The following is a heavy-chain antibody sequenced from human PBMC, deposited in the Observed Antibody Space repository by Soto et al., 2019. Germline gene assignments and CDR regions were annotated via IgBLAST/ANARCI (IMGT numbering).Heavy chain of an antibody. CDR2: INQDGSQK. Sequence: WGSLRLSCGASGFAFRSLWMSWVRQAPGKGLEWVANINQDGSQKYYVDSVKGRFTISRDNAKNSLYLQMNSLRAEDTAVYYCARDHRAPTTLFDSWGQGTMLTVSS. V-gene: IGHV3-7*01. CDR1: GFAFRSLW. J-gene: IGHJ4*02. CDR3: ARDHRAPTTLFDS. D-gene: IGHD5-12*01.